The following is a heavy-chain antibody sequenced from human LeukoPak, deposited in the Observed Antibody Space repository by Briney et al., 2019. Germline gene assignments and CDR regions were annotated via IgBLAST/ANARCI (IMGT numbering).Heavy chain of an antibody. CDR2: ISGSGGST. CDR3: ATGWGSFDF. V-gene: IGHV3-23*01. J-gene: IGHJ4*02. Sequence: PGGSLRLSCAASGFTFSSYAMSWVRQAPGKGLEWVSAISGSGGSTYYADSVKGRFTISRDNSKNSLYLQMNSLRAEDTAIYYCATGWGSFDFWGQGTLVTVSS. CDR1: GFTFSSYA. D-gene: IGHD1-14*01.